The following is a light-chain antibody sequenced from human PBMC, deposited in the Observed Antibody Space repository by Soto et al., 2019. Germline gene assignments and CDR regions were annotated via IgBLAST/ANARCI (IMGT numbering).Light chain of an antibody. V-gene: IGKV3D-15*01. CDR2: AAS. J-gene: IGKJ1*01. Sequence: RVMTQAPYTLSVSPGERATLSCRASETVRSNLACYQQKPGQAHRLLIYAASTRATGIPARFIGNGAGTEFTLTISSLQSEDFALYYCQQYNNWWTFGQGNKVDIK. CDR1: ETVRSN. CDR3: QQYNNWWT.